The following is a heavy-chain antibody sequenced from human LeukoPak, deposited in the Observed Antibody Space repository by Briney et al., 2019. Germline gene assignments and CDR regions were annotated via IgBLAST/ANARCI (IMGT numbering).Heavy chain of an antibody. J-gene: IGHJ4*02. Sequence: PSETLSLTSTVSGGSISNYYWTWIRQPPGKGLEWIGYIYSSGNTNYNPSLNSRVTISLDTSKNQFSLMLRSLTAADTAVYYCARRYTASPGERFDYWGQGTLVTVSS. V-gene: IGHV4-59*08. CDR1: GGSISNYY. D-gene: IGHD2-2*02. CDR3: ARRYTASPGERFDY. CDR2: IYSSGNT.